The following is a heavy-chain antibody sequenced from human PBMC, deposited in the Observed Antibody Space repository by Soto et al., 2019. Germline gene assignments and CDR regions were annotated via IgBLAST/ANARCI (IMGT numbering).Heavy chain of an antibody. CDR1: GYTFTGYY. CDR3: ARDLARITIFGVVPPGGMDV. V-gene: IGHV1-2*04. Sequence: ASVKVSCKASGYTFTGYYMRWVRQAPGQGLEWMGWINPNSGGTNYAQKFQGWVTMTRDTSISTAYMELSRLRSDDTAVYYCARDLARITIFGVVPPGGMDVWGQGTTVTVYS. D-gene: IGHD3-3*01. J-gene: IGHJ6*02. CDR2: INPNSGGT.